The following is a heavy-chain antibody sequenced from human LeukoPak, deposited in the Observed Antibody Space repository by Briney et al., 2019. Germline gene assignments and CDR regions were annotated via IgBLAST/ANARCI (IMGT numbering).Heavy chain of an antibody. CDR2: INPNSGGT. Sequence: ASVKVSCKASGYTFTGYYMHWVRQAPGQGLEWMGRINPNSGGTNYAQKFQGRVTMTRDTSISTAYMELSRLRSDGTAVYYCARDLGSSSGPYYFDYWGQGTLVTVSS. V-gene: IGHV1-2*06. CDR3: ARDLGSSSGPYYFDY. J-gene: IGHJ4*02. D-gene: IGHD3-22*01. CDR1: GYTFTGYY.